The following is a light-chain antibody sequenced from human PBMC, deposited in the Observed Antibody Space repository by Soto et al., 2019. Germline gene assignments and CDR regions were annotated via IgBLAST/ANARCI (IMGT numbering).Light chain of an antibody. CDR2: DTN. CDR1: TGAVTTGHY. V-gene: IGLV7-46*01. CDR3: LLSYSGARVV. Sequence: VVTQEPSLTVSPGGTVTLTCASSTGAVTTGHYPYWFQQRPGQAPRTLIYDTNNIHSWTPARFSGSLLGGKAALTLSGAQPEDEADYYCLLSYSGARVVFGGGTKLTVL. J-gene: IGLJ2*01.